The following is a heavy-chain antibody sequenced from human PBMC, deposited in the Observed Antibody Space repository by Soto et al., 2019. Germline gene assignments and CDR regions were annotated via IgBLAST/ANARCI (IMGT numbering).Heavy chain of an antibody. CDR1: GYTITNYY. CDR2: INPVGGTT. J-gene: IGHJ6*02. D-gene: IGHD3-9*01. V-gene: IGHV1-46*01. CDR3: ARGVNYDVLTGPKYYGMDV. Sequence: QVQLVQSGAEVTKPGASAKVSCKSSGYTITNYYMHWVRQAPGQGLEWLGIINPVGGTTSYAQKFQGRVTLTRDTSTSTVYLEMSSLTSEDTAVYFCARGVNYDVLTGPKYYGMDVWGQGTTVTVSS.